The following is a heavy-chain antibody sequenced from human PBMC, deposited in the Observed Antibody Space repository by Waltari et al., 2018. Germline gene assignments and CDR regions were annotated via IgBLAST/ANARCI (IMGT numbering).Heavy chain of an antibody. D-gene: IGHD3-22*01. V-gene: IGHV1-69*04. J-gene: IGHJ4*02. CDR1: GGTFSSYA. CDR2: IIPILGIA. CDR3: ARGGLDSDSSGYYHY. Sequence: QVQLVQSGAEVKKPGSSVKVSCKASGGTFSSYAISWVRQAPGQGLEWMGRIIPILGIANYAQKFQGRVTITADKPTSTAYMALSSLGSEETAVYYCARGGLDSDSSGYYHYWGQGTLVTVSS.